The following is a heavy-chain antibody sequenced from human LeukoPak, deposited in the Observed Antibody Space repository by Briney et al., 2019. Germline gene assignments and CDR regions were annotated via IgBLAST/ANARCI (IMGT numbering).Heavy chain of an antibody. Sequence: GGSLRLSCTAAGFTFSSYSMSWVRQAPGKGLEWVSYISSSTTTTYYADSVKGRFTISRDNAENSLFLQMNSLRAEDTAVYYCARDTIERGYCSGGSCPNVYYYYYGMDVWGQGTTVTVSS. D-gene: IGHD2-15*01. V-gene: IGHV3-48*01. CDR1: GFTFSSYS. CDR3: ARDTIERGYCSGGSCPNVYYYYYGMDV. CDR2: ISSSTTTT. J-gene: IGHJ6*02.